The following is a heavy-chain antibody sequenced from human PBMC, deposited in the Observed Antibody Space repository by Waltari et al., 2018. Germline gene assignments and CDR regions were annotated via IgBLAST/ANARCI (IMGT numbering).Heavy chain of an antibody. CDR1: GGSISSYY. V-gene: IGHV4-59*08. Sequence: QVQLQESGPGLVKPSETLSLTCTVSGGSISSYYWSWIRQPPGKGLEWIGYIYYSGSTNYNPSLKSRVTISVDTSKNQFSLKLSSVTAADTAVYYCARGHYGPYPGYFDLWGRGTLVTVSS. CDR2: IYYSGST. J-gene: IGHJ2*01. CDR3: ARGHYGPYPGYFDL. D-gene: IGHD4-17*01.